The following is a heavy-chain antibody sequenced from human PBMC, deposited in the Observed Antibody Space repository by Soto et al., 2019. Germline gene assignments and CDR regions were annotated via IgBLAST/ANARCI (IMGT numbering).Heavy chain of an antibody. V-gene: IGHV4-31*03. CDR1: GGSISSGGYY. CDR2: IYYSGST. Sequence: KASETLSLTCTVSGGSISSGGYYWSWIRQHPGKGLEWIGYIYYSGSTYYNPSLKSRATISVDTSKNQFSLKLSSVTAADTAVYYCARAKPAPVAPGWWFDPWGQGTLVTVSS. J-gene: IGHJ5*02. D-gene: IGHD2-15*01. CDR3: ARAKPAPVAPGWWFDP.